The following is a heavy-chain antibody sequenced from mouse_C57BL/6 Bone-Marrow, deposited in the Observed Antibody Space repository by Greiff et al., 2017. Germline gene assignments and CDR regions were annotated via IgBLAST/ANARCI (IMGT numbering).Heavy chain of an antibody. CDR1: GYTFTSYT. CDR3: ARWAGSGWYFDV. Sequence: VQLQQSGAELARPGASVKMSCKASGYTFTSYTMHWVKQRPGQGLEWIGYINPSSGYTKYNQKFKGKATLTADESSRTAYMQLSSLTSEDSAVYYCARWAGSGWYFDVWGTGTTVTVSS. CDR2: INPSSGYT. D-gene: IGHD3-1*01. V-gene: IGHV1-4*01. J-gene: IGHJ1*03.